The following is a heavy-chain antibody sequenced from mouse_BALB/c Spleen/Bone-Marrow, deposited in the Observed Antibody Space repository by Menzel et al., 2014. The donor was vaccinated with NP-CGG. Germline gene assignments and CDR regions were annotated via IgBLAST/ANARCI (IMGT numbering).Heavy chain of an antibody. CDR1: GFNIKDAY. CDR3: ARPIFL. V-gene: IGHV14-3*02. J-gene: IGHJ4*01. Sequence: EVQLQESGAELVKPGASVKLSCTASGFNIKDAYMHWVKQRPEQGLEWIGRIDPANGNTKYDPKFQGKATITADTSSNTAYLQLSSLTSEDTAVYYCARPIFLWGQGTSVTVSS. CDR2: IDPANGNT.